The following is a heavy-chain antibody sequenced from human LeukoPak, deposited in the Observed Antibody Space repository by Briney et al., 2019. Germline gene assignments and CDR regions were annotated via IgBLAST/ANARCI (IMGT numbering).Heavy chain of an antibody. J-gene: IGHJ6*03. CDR3: AKDRCSNGIGCYYYYMEV. V-gene: IGHV3-30*02. Sequence: GGSLRLSCAASGFTFSSYEMNWVRQAPGKGLEWVAYIQYDRTNEQYAHSVKGRFRISRDNSNNILYLQMNSLRTEDTAVYYCAKDRCSNGIGCYYYYMEVWGKGTTVTISS. CDR2: IQYDRTNE. CDR1: GFTFSSYE. D-gene: IGHD2-8*01.